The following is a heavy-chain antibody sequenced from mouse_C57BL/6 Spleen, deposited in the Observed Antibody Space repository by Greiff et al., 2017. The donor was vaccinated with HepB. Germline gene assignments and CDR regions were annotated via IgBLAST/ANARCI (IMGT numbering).Heavy chain of an antibody. CDR3: ARTYYSNLYYFDY. Sequence: VQLQQSGPVLVKPGDSVKMSCKASGYTFTDYYMNWVKQSHGKSLEWIGVINPYNGGTSYNQKFKGKATLTVDKSSSTAYMELNSLTSEDSAVYYCARTYYSNLYYFDYWGQGTTLTVSS. J-gene: IGHJ2*01. V-gene: IGHV1-19*01. CDR2: INPYNGGT. D-gene: IGHD2-5*01. CDR1: GYTFTDYY.